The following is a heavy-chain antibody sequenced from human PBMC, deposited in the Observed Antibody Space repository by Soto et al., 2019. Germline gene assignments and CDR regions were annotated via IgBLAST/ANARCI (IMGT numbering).Heavy chain of an antibody. CDR1: GVSISSGGYY. Sequence: TSETLSLTCTVSGVSISSGGYYWSWIRQHPGKGLEWIGYIYYSGSTYYNPSLKSRVTISVDTSKNQFSLKLSSVTAADTAVYYCARVGASIAAPYNWFDPWGQGTLVTVSS. V-gene: IGHV4-31*03. CDR3: ARVGASIAAPYNWFDP. J-gene: IGHJ5*02. D-gene: IGHD6-6*01. CDR2: IYYSGST.